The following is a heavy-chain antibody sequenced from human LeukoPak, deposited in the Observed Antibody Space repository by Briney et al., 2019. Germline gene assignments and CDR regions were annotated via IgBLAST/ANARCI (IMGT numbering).Heavy chain of an antibody. CDR3: ARDGGYGDYIGNLDY. J-gene: IGHJ4*02. CDR1: GFTFSSYG. D-gene: IGHD4-17*01. CDR2: LWYDGSHE. V-gene: IGHV3-33*08. Sequence: GGSLRLSCAASGFTFSSYGMNWVRQAPGKGLEWVAVLWYDGSHEYYADSVKGRFTISRDNSKNTLYLQMNSLRAEDTAVYYCARDGGYGDYIGNLDYWGQGTLVTVSS.